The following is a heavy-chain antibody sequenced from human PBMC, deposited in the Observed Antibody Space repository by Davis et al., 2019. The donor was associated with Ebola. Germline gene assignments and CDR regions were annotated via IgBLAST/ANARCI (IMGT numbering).Heavy chain of an antibody. J-gene: IGHJ4*02. CDR2: IYYSGST. D-gene: IGHD5-12*01. Sequence: SETLSLTCTVSGGTISSGGYYWSWIRQHPGKGLEWIGYIYYSGSTYYNPSLKSRVTISVDTSKNQFSLKLSSVTAADTAVYYCATGDRVATMPYWGQGTLVTVSS. CDR1: GGTISSGGYY. CDR3: ATGDRVATMPY. V-gene: IGHV4-31*03.